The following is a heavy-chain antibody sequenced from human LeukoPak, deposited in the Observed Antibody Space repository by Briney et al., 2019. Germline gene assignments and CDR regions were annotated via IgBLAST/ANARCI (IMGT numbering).Heavy chain of an antibody. CDR1: GGTFSSYA. CDR3: ATDSGSAPRDP. CDR2: IIPIFGAA. D-gene: IGHD1-26*01. V-gene: IGHV1-69*05. Sequence: SVKVSCKASGGTFSSYAISWVRQAPGQGLEWMGRIIPIFGAANYAQKFQGRVTITTDESTSTAYMELSSLRSEDTAVYYCATDSGSAPRDPWGQGTLVTVSS. J-gene: IGHJ5*02.